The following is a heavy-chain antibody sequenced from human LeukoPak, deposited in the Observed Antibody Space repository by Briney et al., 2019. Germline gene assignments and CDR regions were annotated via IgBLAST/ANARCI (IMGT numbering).Heavy chain of an antibody. J-gene: IGHJ4*02. CDR1: GFTFGDYA. CDR3: TRIPLAYCSSSSCPLWIDF. CDR2: IRSKPYGRTT. V-gene: IGHV3-49*04. Sequence: PGGSLRLSCTTSGFTFGDYAMSWVRQAPRKGLEWVGFIRSKPYGRTTVYAASVKGRFTISRDDSKSIAYLQMDSLKTEDTAVYYCTRIPLAYCSSSSCPLWIDFWGQGTLVTVSS. D-gene: IGHD2-2*01.